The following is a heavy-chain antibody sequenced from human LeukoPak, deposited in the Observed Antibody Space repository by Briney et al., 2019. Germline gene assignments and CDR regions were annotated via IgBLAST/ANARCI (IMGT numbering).Heavy chain of an antibody. J-gene: IGHJ4*02. D-gene: IGHD3-22*01. Sequence: HPGGSLRLSCAASGFTFSSYAMHWVRQAPGKGLEWVAVISYDGSNKYYADSVKGRFTISRDNSKNTLYLQMNSLRAEDTAVYYCASSQAPYYYDSSGYPVDYWGQGTLVTVSS. V-gene: IGHV3-30-3*02. CDR2: ISYDGSNK. CDR3: ASSQAPYYYDSSGYPVDY. CDR1: GFTFSSYA.